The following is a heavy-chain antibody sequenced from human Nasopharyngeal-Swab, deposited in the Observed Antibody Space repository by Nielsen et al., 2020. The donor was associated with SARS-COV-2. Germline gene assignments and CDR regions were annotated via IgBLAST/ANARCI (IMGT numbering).Heavy chain of an antibody. Sequence: SLGLSWAASGFTFDDYAMHWVRPAPGKGLEWVSGISWNSGSIGYADSVKGRFTISRDNAKNSLYLQMNSLRAEDTALYYCAKDMSPNTYYYYMDVWGKGTTVTVSS. CDR1: GFTFDDYA. J-gene: IGHJ6*03. CDR3: AKDMSPNTYYYYMDV. CDR2: ISWNSGSI. V-gene: IGHV3-9*01.